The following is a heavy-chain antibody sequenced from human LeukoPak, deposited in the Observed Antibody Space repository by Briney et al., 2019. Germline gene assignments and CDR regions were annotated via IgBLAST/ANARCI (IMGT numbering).Heavy chain of an antibody. D-gene: IGHD3-3*01. CDR2: INPKSGGT. J-gene: IGHJ4*02. V-gene: IGHV1-2*02. Sequence: ASVKVSCKASGYTFTDYYMHWVRQAHGRGLEWMGWINPKSGGTNYAQKFQGRVTMTRDTSISTAYMELSRLRSDDTAVYYCARTRFLEWSDCDYWGQGTLVTVSS. CDR3: ARTRFLEWSDCDY. CDR1: GYTFTDYY.